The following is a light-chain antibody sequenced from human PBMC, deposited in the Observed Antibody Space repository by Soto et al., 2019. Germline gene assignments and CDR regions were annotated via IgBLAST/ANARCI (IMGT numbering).Light chain of an antibody. CDR2: SNN. CDR1: SSNIGSNT. V-gene: IGLV1-44*01. CDR3: AAWDDSLNGV. J-gene: IGLJ1*01. Sequence: QSVLTQPPSASGTPGQRVTISCSGSSSNIGSNTVNWYQQLLGTAPKLLIYSNNQRPSGVPDRFSGSKSGTSASLAISGLQSEDEADYYCAAWDDSLNGVFGTGTKLTVL.